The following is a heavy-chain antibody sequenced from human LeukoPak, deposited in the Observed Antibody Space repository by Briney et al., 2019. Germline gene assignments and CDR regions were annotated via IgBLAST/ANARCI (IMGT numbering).Heavy chain of an antibody. D-gene: IGHD3-22*01. V-gene: IGHV4-31*03. CDR1: GGSISSGGYY. CDR3: AREVRNSSGYYLYYFDY. CDR2: IYYSGST. J-gene: IGHJ4*02. Sequence: PSETLSLTCTVSGGSISSGGYYWSWIRQHPGKGLEWIGYIYYSGSTYYDPSLKSRVTISVDTSKNQFSLKLSSVTAADTAVYYCAREVRNSSGYYLYYFDYWGQGTLVTVSS.